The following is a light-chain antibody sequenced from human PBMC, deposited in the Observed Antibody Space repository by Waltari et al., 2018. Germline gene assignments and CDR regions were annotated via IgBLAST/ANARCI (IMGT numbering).Light chain of an antibody. CDR1: QSVSSAF. CDR2: DAS. V-gene: IGKV3-20*01. Sequence: EIVLTQSPGTLSLSPGERAALSCRASQSVSSAFLAWYQQRPGQAPRLLIYDASTRATGIPDRFSGSGSGTDFTLTITRLEPEDFAMYYCQQYGNSPLTFGGGTKLGIK. J-gene: IGKJ4*01. CDR3: QQYGNSPLT.